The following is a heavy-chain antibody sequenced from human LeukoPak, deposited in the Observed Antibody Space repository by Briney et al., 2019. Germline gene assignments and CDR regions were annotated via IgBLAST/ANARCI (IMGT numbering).Heavy chain of an antibody. CDR2: INPSGGST. CDR1: GYTFTSYY. Sequence: GASVKVSCKASGYTFTSYYMHWVRQAPRQGLEWMGIINPSGGSTSYAQKFQGRVTMTRDTSTSTVYMELSSLRSEDTAVYYCASTYYYGSGSYRPFDYWGQGTLVTVSS. D-gene: IGHD3-10*01. CDR3: ASTYYYGSGSYRPFDY. V-gene: IGHV1-46*01. J-gene: IGHJ4*02.